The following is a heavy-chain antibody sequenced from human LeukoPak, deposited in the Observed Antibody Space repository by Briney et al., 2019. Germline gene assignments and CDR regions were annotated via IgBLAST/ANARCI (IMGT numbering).Heavy chain of an antibody. CDR3: ARGAYYYDSSGYAY. J-gene: IGHJ4*02. D-gene: IGHD3-22*01. CDR1: GGSISSYY. V-gene: IGHV4-59*01. Sequence: SSETLSLTCTVSGGSISSYYWSWIRQPPGKGLEWIGYIYYSGNTNYNPSLKSRVTISVDTSKNQFSLKLSSVTAADTAVYYCARGAYYYDSSGYAYWGQGTLVTVSS. CDR2: IYYSGNT.